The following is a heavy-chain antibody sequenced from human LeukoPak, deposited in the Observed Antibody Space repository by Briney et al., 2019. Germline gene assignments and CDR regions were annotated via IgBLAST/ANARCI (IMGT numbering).Heavy chain of an antibody. V-gene: IGHV1-46*01. CDR3: ARDRSIAVASYGMDV. CDR2: INPSGGST. J-gene: IGHJ6*02. Sequence: GASVKVSCKASGYTFTSYYMHWVRQAPGQGLEWMGIINPSGGSTSYAQKFQGRVTMTRDTSTSTVYMELSSLRSEDTAVYYCARDRSIAVASYGMDVWGQGTTVTVSS. CDR1: GYTFTSYY. D-gene: IGHD6-19*01.